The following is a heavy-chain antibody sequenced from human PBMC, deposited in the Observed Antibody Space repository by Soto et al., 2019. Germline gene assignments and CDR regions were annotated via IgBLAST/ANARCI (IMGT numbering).Heavy chain of an antibody. CDR2: IKSNGGST. V-gene: IGHV3-64*01. CDR3: ARGGKSPQGLWGNYQYNGMDV. Sequence: EVQLVESGGGLVQPGGSLRLSCAASGFTFSTYTMHWVRQAPGKGLEYVSAIKSNGGSTYYANSVKGRFTISRDNSKNTLYLQVGSLRTEDMAVYYCARGGKSPQGLWGNYQYNGMDVWGQGTTVTVSS. J-gene: IGHJ6*02. D-gene: IGHD2-21*01. CDR1: GFTFSTYT.